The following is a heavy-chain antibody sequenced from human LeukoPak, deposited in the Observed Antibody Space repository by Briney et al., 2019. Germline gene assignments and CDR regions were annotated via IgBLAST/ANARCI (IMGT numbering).Heavy chain of an antibody. CDR3: ARSLLAARFGFDY. CDR1: GGSLSGYY. J-gene: IGHJ4*02. D-gene: IGHD6-6*01. Sequence: SETLSLTCAVYGGSLSGYYWSWIRQPPGKGLEWIGEINHSGSTNYNPSLKSRVTISVDTSKNQFSLKLSSVTAADTAVYYCARSLLAARFGFDYRGQGTLVTVSS. CDR2: INHSGST. V-gene: IGHV4-34*01.